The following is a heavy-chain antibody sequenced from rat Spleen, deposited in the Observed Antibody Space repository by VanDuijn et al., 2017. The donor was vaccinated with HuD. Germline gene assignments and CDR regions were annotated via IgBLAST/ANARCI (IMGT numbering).Heavy chain of an antibody. V-gene: IGHV3-3*01. Sequence: EVQLQESGPGLVKPSQSLSLTCSVTGYSITSSYRWNWIRKFPGNKLEWMGYINSAGSTNYNPSLKSRISITRDTSKNQFFLQVNSVTTEDTATYYCARELSDWGQGVMVTVSS. J-gene: IGHJ2*01. CDR1: GYSITSSYR. CDR3: ARELSD. CDR2: INSAGST.